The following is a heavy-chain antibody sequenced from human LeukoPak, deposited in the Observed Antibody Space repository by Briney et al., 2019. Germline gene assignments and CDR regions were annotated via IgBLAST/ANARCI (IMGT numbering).Heavy chain of an antibody. CDR3: ARVRDSSGYYPYYFDY. Sequence: SQTLSLTCAVSGGSISSGGYSWSWIRQPPGKGLEWIGYIYHSGSTYYNPSLKSRVTISVDTSKNQFSLKLSSVTAADTAVYYCARVRDSSGYYPYYFDYWGQGTLVTVSS. CDR2: IYHSGST. J-gene: IGHJ4*02. D-gene: IGHD3-22*01. CDR1: GGSISSGGYS. V-gene: IGHV4-30-2*01.